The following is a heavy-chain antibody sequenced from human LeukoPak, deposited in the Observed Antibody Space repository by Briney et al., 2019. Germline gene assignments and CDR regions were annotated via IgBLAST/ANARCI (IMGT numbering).Heavy chain of an antibody. CDR2: ISGSSGST. V-gene: IGHV3-23*01. J-gene: IGHJ4*02. CDR1: GFTFSSYA. Sequence: GSLRLSCAASGFTFSSYAMSWVRQAPGKGLEWVSAISGSSGSTYYADSAKGRFTISRDNSKNTLYLQMNSLRAEDTAVYYCAKGWLRFPFDYWGQGTLVTVSS. CDR3: AKGWLRFPFDY. D-gene: IGHD5-24*01.